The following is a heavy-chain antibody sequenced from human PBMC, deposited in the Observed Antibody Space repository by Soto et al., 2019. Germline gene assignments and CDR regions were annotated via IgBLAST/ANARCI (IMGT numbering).Heavy chain of an antibody. V-gene: IGHV3-21*06. CDR3: ARESEDLTSNDDY. Sequence: PWGSLRLSCSASAFTLTRYSMNWLRQAPGKGLEWVSSISSTTNYIYFGDSMKGRFTISRDNAKNSLYLEMNSLRAEDTAVYYCARESEDLTSNDDYWGEGTLVT. CDR1: AFTLTRYS. J-gene: IGHJ4*02. CDR2: ISSTTNYI. D-gene: IGHD1-1*01.